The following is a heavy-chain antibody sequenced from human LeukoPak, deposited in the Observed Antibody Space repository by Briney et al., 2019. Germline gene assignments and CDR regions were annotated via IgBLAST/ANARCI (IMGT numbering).Heavy chain of an antibody. V-gene: IGHV3-9*01. CDR3: AKSRSDSSGFDY. D-gene: IGHD6-19*01. CDR1: GFTFDDYA. CDR2: ISWNSGSI. Sequence: GRSLRLSCAASGFTFDDYAMHWVRQAPGKGLEWVSGISWNSGSIGYADSVKGRLTISRDNAKNSLYLQMNSLRAEDTALYYCAKSRSDSSGFDYWGQGTLVTVSS. J-gene: IGHJ4*02.